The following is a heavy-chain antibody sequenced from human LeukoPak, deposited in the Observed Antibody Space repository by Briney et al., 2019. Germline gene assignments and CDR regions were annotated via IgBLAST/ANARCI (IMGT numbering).Heavy chain of an antibody. J-gene: IGHJ5*02. CDR3: AKGRGYKTGNWFDP. CDR2: IKEDGSEK. V-gene: IGHV3-7*01. Sequence: GGSLRLSCEGSGFTFSSHLVSWVRQAPGKGLEWVASIKEDGSEKHYVDSVEGRFTISRDNAKNSLCLQMNSLRAEDTAVYYCAKGRGYKTGNWFDPWGQGTLVTVSS. D-gene: IGHD5-12*01. CDR1: GFTFSSHL.